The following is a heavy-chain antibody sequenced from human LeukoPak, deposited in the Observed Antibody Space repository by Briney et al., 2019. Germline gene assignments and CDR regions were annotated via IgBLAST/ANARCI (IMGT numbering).Heavy chain of an antibody. Sequence: GGSLRLSCAACGFTFSSYAKSWVRQAPGERLEWVSAVSGSGGSTYYADSVKGRFTISRDNSKNTLYLQMNSLRAEDTAVYYCAKEDSSVPRKYFQHWGQGTLVTVSS. CDR2: VSGSGGST. D-gene: IGHD3-22*01. CDR1: GFTFSSYA. V-gene: IGHV3-23*01. CDR3: AKEDSSVPRKYFQH. J-gene: IGHJ1*01.